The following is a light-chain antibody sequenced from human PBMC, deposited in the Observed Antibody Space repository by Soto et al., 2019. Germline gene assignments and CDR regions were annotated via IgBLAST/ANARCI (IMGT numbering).Light chain of an antibody. CDR3: QTWGTGIQV. V-gene: IGLV4-69*01. CDR1: SGHSNYA. Sequence: QSVLTQSPSASASLGASVKLTCTLSSGHSNYAIAWHQQQPEKGPRYLMKINSVGSHTKGDGIPDRFSGSSSGAERYLTISSLQSEDEAYYYCQTWGTGIQVFGGGTQLTVL. J-gene: IGLJ7*01. CDR2: INSVGSH.